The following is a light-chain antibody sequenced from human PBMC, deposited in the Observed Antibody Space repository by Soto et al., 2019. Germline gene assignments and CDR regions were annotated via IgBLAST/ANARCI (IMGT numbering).Light chain of an antibody. CDR1: SSDIGVHNY. Sequence: QSVLTQPASVSGSPGQSITISCTGTSSDIGVHNYVSWYQQAPGKAPKLMIYEITNRPSGVSNRFSGSKSGNTASLTISGLQPEDEADYYCSSFSTSITPCVFGTGTKVTVL. CDR3: SSFSTSITPCV. CDR2: EIT. J-gene: IGLJ1*01. V-gene: IGLV2-14*01.